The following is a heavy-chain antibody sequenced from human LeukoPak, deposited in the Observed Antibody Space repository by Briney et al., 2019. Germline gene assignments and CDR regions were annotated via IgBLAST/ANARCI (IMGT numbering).Heavy chain of an antibody. V-gene: IGHV3-73*01. Sequence: GGSLRLSCAASGFTFSGSAMHWVRQASGKGLEWVGRIRSKANSYATAYAASVNGRFTISRDDSKNTAYLQMNSLKTEDTAVYYCTSQGGAPGDYWGQGTLVTVSS. CDR2: IRSKANSYAT. J-gene: IGHJ4*02. CDR1: GFTFSGSA. D-gene: IGHD3-16*01. CDR3: TSQGGAPGDY.